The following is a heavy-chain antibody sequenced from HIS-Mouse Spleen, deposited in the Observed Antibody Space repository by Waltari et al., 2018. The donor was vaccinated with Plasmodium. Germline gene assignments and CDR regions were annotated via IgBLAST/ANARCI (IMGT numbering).Heavy chain of an antibody. Sequence: QVQLVQSGAEVKKHGASVKVSCKASGYTSTGYYMHCMRQAPGQGLGWMGWINPNSGGTNYAQKFQGRVTMTRDTSISTAYMELSRLRSDDTAVYYCARAVYYYDSSGYYYFDYWGQGTLVTVSS. CDR3: ARAVYYYDSSGYYYFDY. CDR1: GYTSTGYY. CDR2: INPNSGGT. D-gene: IGHD3-22*01. V-gene: IGHV1-2*02. J-gene: IGHJ4*02.